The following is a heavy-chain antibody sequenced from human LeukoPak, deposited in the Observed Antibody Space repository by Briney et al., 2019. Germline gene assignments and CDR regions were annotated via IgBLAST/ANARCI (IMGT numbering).Heavy chain of an antibody. Sequence: SGTLSLTCAVSGDSMSSNNWWTWVRQPPGKGLEWIGEIYHSGTTNYNPSLKSRVTISADRSKNQFSLNLSSVTAADTAVYYCVRGGGSEVSDYWGQGTLVTVSS. CDR2: IYHSGTT. CDR1: GDSMSSNNW. V-gene: IGHV4-4*02. J-gene: IGHJ4*02. D-gene: IGHD5-12*01. CDR3: VRGGGSEVSDY.